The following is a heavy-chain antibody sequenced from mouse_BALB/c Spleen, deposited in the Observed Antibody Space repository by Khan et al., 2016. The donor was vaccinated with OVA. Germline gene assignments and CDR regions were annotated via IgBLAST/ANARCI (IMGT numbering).Heavy chain of an antibody. J-gene: IGHJ2*01. V-gene: IGHV3-2*02. CDR1: GYSITSGYA. CDR2: ISYSGGT. CDR3: ARWNYYGYYFDY. D-gene: IGHD1-1*01. Sequence: EVQLQESGPGLVKPSQSLSLTCTVTGYSITSGYAWNWIRQFPGNKLEWMGYISYSGGTSYNPSLKSRISITRDTSKNPFFLQLNSVTTEDAATYYCARWNYYGYYFDYWGQGTTLTVSS.